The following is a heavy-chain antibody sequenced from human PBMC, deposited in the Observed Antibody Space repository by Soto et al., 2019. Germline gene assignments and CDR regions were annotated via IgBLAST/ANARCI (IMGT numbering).Heavy chain of an antibody. CDR3: VRHGGVGFDT. V-gene: IGHV4-4*02. CDR2: VADTGAT. Sequence: QVQLQESGPGLVKPSGTISLTCIVSSGSISSGTCWRWVRQPPGKGREWIGQVADTGATIYNHSLPSRGTTSIGTTSSQFSLRWSAVTPADTALYDGVRHGGVGFDTWGQGTLVTFSA. CDR1: SGSISSGTC. D-gene: IGHD2-8*02. J-gene: IGHJ4*02.